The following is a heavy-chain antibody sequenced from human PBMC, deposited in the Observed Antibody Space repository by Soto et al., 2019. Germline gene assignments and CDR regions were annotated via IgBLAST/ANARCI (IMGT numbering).Heavy chain of an antibody. V-gene: IGHV1-18*01. CDR3: ARPGRVCSSTSCYDLNWLDP. D-gene: IGHD2-2*01. J-gene: IGHJ5*02. CDR2: ISAYNGNT. Sequence: ASEKVYCKASGYTFTSDGISWVRQAPGQGLGWMGWISAYNGNTNYAQKLQGRVTMTTDTSTSTAYMELRSLRSDDTAVYYCARPGRVCSSTSCYDLNWLDPWG. CDR1: GYTFTSDG.